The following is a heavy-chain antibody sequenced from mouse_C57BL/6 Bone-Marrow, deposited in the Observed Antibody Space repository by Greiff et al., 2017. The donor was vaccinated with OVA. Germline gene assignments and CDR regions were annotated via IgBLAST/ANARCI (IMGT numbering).Heavy chain of an antibody. CDR1: GFTFSSYG. V-gene: IGHV5-6*01. D-gene: IGHD1-1*01. CDR3: ARQGVSSGSSAFAY. Sequence: EVHLVESGGDLVKPGGSLKLSCAASGFTFSSYGMSWVRQTPDKRLEWVASISSGGSYTYYPDSVKGRFTISRDNAKNTLYLQISSLKAEDTALCYCARQGVSSGSSAFAYWGQGTLVTVSA. J-gene: IGHJ3*01. CDR2: ISSGGSYT.